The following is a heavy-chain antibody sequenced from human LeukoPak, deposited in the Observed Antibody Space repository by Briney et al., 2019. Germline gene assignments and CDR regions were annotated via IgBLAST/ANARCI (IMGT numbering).Heavy chain of an antibody. D-gene: IGHD1-26*01. CDR1: GGSISSGDYY. V-gene: IGHV4-30-4*08. CDR3: ARVVLTSYYIDY. Sequence: TLSLTCTVSGGSISSGDYYWSWIRQPPGKGLEWIGYVYYSGSTYCNPSLKSRVTISVDTSENQFSLKLSSVTAADTAVYYCARVVLTSYYIDYWGQGTLVTVSS. J-gene: IGHJ4*02. CDR2: VYYSGST.